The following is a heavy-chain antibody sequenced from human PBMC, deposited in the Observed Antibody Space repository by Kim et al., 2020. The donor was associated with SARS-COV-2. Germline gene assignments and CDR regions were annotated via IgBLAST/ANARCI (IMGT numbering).Heavy chain of an antibody. J-gene: IGHJ4*02. CDR3: ANGRLESSFVY. CDR2: T. Sequence: TYYADSVKRRLTILRDNSDNTLYLQLNSLRAEATDVYYFANGRLESSFVYWGQGTLVTVSS. V-gene: IGHV3-23*01. D-gene: IGHD5-12*01.